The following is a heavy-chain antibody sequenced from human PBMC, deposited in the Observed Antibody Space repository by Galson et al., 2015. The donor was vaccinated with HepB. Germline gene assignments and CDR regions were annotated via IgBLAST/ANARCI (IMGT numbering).Heavy chain of an antibody. CDR3: ARGPSWYGGGDYYYYYGMDV. CDR1: GDSVSSNSAA. J-gene: IGHJ6*02. D-gene: IGHD6-13*01. V-gene: IGHV6-1*01. Sequence: CAISGDSVSSNSAAWNWIGQSPSRGLEWLGRTYYRSKWYNDYAVSVKSRITINPDTSKNQFSLQLNSVTPEDTAVYNCARGPSWYGGGDYYYYYGMDVWGQGTTVTVSS. CDR2: TYYRSKWYN.